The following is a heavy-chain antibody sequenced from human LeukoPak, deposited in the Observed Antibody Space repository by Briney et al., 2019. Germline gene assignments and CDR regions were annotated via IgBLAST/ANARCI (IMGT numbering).Heavy chain of an antibody. CDR2: IYYSGST. CDR3: ASPMEFCSGGSCYQPRVPGAFDI. CDR1: GGSFSGYY. D-gene: IGHD2-15*01. J-gene: IGHJ3*02. Sequence: SETLSLTCAVYGGSFSGYYWGWIRQPPGKGLEWIGSIYYSGSTYYNPSLKSRVTISVDTSKNQFSLKLSSVTAADTAVYYCASPMEFCSGGSCYQPRVPGAFDIWGQGTMVTVSS. V-gene: IGHV4-39*01.